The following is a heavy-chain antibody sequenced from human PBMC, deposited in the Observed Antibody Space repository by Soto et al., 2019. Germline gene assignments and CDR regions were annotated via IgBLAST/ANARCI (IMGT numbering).Heavy chain of an antibody. Sequence: EVQLVESGGGLVKPGGSLRLSCAASGFTFSSYSMNWVRQAPGKGLEWVSSISSSSSYIYYADSVKGRFTISRDNAKNSLYLQMNSLRAEDTAVYYCERGGYSYGCLDYWGQGTLVTVSS. CDR2: ISSSSSYI. V-gene: IGHV3-21*01. D-gene: IGHD5-18*01. CDR1: GFTFSSYS. CDR3: ERGGYSYGCLDY. J-gene: IGHJ4*02.